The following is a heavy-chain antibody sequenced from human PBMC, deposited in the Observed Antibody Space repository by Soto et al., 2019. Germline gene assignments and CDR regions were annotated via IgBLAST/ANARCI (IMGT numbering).Heavy chain of an antibody. CDR1: GYTFTSYA. CDR3: ARELAGYSYGPKVEYCQH. J-gene: IGHJ1*01. CDR2: INAGNGNT. Sequence: QVQLVQSGAEVKKPGASVKVSCKASGYTFTSYAMHWVSQAPGQRLEWMGWINAGNGNTKYSQKFQGRVPITRDTSASTAYKELSSLRSEDTAVYYCARELAGYSYGPKVEYCQHWGQGTLVTVSS. V-gene: IGHV1-3*01. D-gene: IGHD5-18*01.